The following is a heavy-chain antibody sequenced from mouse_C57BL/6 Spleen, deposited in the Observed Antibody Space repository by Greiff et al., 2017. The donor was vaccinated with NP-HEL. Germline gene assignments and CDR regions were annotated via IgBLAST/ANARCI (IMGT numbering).Heavy chain of an antibody. CDR1: GFSLSTFGMG. J-gene: IGHJ1*03. Sequence: QVQLKESGPGILQPSQTLSLTCSFSGFSLSTFGMGVGWIRQPSGKGLEWLAHIWWDDDKYYNPALKSRLTISKDTSKNQVFLKIANVDTADTATYYCARIEDYYGSSYPRWYFDVWGTGTTVTVSS. CDR2: IWWDDDK. V-gene: IGHV8-8*01. D-gene: IGHD1-1*01. CDR3: ARIEDYYGSSYPRWYFDV.